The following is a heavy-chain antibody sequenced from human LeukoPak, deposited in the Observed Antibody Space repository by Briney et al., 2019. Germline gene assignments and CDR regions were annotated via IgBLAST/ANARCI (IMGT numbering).Heavy chain of an antibody. CDR1: GYTFTGYY. CDR2: INPNSGGT. CDR3: ASRIPPGYSSSWYAFDI. V-gene: IGHV1-2*02. Sequence: SVKVSCKASGYTFTGYYMHWVRQAPGQGLEWMGWINPNSGGTNYAQKFQGRVTMTRDTSISTAYMELCRLRSDDTAVYYCASRIPPGYSSSWYAFDIWGQGTMVTVSS. J-gene: IGHJ3*02. D-gene: IGHD6-13*01.